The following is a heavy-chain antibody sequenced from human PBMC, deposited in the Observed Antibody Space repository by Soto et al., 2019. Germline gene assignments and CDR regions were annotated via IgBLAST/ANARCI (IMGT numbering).Heavy chain of an antibody. V-gene: IGHV3-23*01. CDR1: GFTFYNYA. CDR3: AKKGLRSLATYCTTGDCHYAFDV. Sequence: EVQLLESGGGLVRPGGSLRLSCAASGFTFYNYAMNWVRQAPGKGLEWVSTISGGGDGTYYADSVKGRFTISRDNSRNTVYLQMISLRAEDTALYYCAKKGLRSLATYCTTGDCHYAFDVWGQGTLVTVSS. D-gene: IGHD2-8*01. J-gene: IGHJ3*01. CDR2: ISGGGDGT.